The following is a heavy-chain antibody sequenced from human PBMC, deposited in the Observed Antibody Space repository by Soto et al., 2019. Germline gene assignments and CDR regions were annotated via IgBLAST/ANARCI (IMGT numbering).Heavy chain of an antibody. D-gene: IGHD3-3*01. J-gene: IGHJ6*02. V-gene: IGHV3-53*01. CDR1: GFTVSSNY. CDR3: ARDASATIFGVVNPYYYGMDV. Sequence: GGSLRLSCAASGFTVSSNYMSWVRQAPGKGLEWVSVIYSGGSTYYADSVKGRFTISRDNSKNTLYLQMNSLRAEDTAVYYCARDASATIFGVVNPYYYGMDVWGQGTTVTVSS. CDR2: IYSGGST.